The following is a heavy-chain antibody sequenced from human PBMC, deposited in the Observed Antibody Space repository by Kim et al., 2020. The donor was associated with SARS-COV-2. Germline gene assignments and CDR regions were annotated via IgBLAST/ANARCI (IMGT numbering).Heavy chain of an antibody. Sequence: GESLKISCKGSGYSFTSYWIGWVRQMPGKGLEWMGIIYPGDSDTRYSPSFQGQVTISADKSISTAYLQWSSLKASDTAMYYCARIRYCSGGSCYKGEYNWFDPWGQGTLVTVSS. V-gene: IGHV5-51*01. CDR1: GYSFTSYW. D-gene: IGHD2-15*01. J-gene: IGHJ5*02. CDR3: ARIRYCSGGSCYKGEYNWFDP. CDR2: IYPGDSDT.